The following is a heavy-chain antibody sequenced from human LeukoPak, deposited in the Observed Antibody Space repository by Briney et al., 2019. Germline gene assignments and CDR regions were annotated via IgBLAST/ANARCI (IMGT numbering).Heavy chain of an antibody. CDR1: GFTFSSYD. V-gene: IGHV3-13*01. J-gene: IGHJ3*02. D-gene: IGHD3-22*01. Sequence: GGSLRLSCAASGFTFSSYDMHWVRRATGKGLEWVSAIGTAGDTYYPGSVKGRFTISRENAKNSLYLQMNSLRAGDTAVYYCARARGYYDSSGYADAFDIWGQGTMVTVSS. CDR2: IGTAGDT. CDR3: ARARGYYDSSGYADAFDI.